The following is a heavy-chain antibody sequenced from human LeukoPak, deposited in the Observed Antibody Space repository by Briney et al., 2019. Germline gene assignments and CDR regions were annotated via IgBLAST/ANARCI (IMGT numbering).Heavy chain of an antibody. CDR3: ARGGAGGY. Sequence: GESLKISRKGSGYSFTSYWIGWVRPIPGKGLGWMGIIYPSDSDTRYSPSFQGQVTISAEKSITTAYLQWSSLKASDTAMYYCARGGAGGYWGQGTLVTVSS. D-gene: IGHD3-10*01. V-gene: IGHV5-51*01. J-gene: IGHJ4*02. CDR1: GYSFTSYW. CDR2: IYPSDSDT.